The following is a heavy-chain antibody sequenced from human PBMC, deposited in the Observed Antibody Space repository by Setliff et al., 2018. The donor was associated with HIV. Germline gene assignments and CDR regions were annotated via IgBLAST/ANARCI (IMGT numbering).Heavy chain of an antibody. CDR3: TTLLRGAGGKFDY. CDR1: GFTFNDAW. J-gene: IGHJ4*02. D-gene: IGHD3-10*01. CDR2: IKTKTDGETT. V-gene: IGHV3-15*01. Sequence: RLSCAASGFTFNDAWMSWVRQAPGKGLEWVGRIKTKTDGETTDYAAPVKGRFSISRDDSKNTLYLQMNSLKTEDTAVYYCTTLLRGAGGKFDYWGQGTLVTVSS.